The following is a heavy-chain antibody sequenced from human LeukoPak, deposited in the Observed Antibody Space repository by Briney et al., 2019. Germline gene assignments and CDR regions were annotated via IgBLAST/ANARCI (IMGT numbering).Heavy chain of an antibody. CDR2: IYYSGTT. CDR3: ARDSGMIVD. CDR1: GGSISSYY. V-gene: IGHV4-59*12. D-gene: IGHD3-22*01. Sequence: SETLSLTCTVSGGSISSYYWSWIRQPPGKGLEWIGYIYYSGTTNYNPSLKSRVTMSVDTSKNQFSLKLSSVTAADTAVYYCARDSGMIVDWGQGTLVTVSS. J-gene: IGHJ4*02.